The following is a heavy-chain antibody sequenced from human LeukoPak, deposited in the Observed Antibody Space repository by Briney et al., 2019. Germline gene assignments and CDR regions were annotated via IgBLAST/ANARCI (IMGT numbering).Heavy chain of an antibody. CDR3: ARDNGYIDY. V-gene: IGHV4-59*11. CDR2: IYYSGST. D-gene: IGHD2-8*01. Sequence: SETLSLTCTVSGGSISSHYWSWIRQPPGKGLEWIGYIYYSGSTNYNPSLKSRVTISVDTSKNQFSLKLSSVTAADTAVYYCARDNGYIDYWGQGTLATVSS. CDR1: GGSISSHY. J-gene: IGHJ4*02.